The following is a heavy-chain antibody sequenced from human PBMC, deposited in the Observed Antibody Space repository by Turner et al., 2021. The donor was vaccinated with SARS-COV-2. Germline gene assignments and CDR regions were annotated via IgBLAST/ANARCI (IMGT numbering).Heavy chain of an antibody. D-gene: IGHD2-15*01. CDR1: GFTFSSYW. CDR2: IKLDGSDE. J-gene: IGHJ5*02. Sequence: EVQLVESGGGLVQPGGSLRLSCAASGFTFSSYWMRWVRQAPGKGLEWVANIKLDGSDEYSVDSVKGRFTISRDNAKNSLYLQMNSLRAEDTAVYYCVRVGGYCSGGSCYSLWFDPWGQGTLVTVSS. V-gene: IGHV3-7*01. CDR3: VRVGGYCSGGSCYSLWFDP.